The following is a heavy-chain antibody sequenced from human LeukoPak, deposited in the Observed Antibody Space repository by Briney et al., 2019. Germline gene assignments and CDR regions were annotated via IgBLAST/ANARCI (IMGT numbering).Heavy chain of an antibody. CDR3: ASSYGDYVLGFDY. Sequence: GGSLRLPCAASGFTFSSYGMHWVRQAPGKGLEWVAVIWYDGSNKYYADSVKGRFTISRDNSKNTLYLQMNSLRAEDTAVYYCASSYGDYVLGFDYWGQGTLVTVSS. V-gene: IGHV3-33*01. J-gene: IGHJ4*02. CDR2: IWYDGSNK. CDR1: GFTFSSYG. D-gene: IGHD4-17*01.